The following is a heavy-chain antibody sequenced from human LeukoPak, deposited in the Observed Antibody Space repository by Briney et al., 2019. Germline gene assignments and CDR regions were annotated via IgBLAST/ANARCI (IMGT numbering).Heavy chain of an antibody. D-gene: IGHD3-3*01. Sequence: SETLSLTCAVYGGSFSGYYRSWIRQPPGKGLEWIGEINHSGSTNYNPSLKSRVTISVDTSKNQFSLKLSSVTAADTAVYYCARLSKRSGEDYWGQRTLVTVSS. CDR3: ARLSKRSGEDY. J-gene: IGHJ4*02. CDR1: GGSFSGYY. V-gene: IGHV4-34*01. CDR2: INHSGST.